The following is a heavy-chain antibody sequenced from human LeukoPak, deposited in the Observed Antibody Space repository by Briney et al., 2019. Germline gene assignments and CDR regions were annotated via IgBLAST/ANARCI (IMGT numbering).Heavy chain of an antibody. D-gene: IGHD3-22*01. CDR1: GFTFSSYG. V-gene: IGHV3-30*03. CDR3: ATNYYYDSSGYYHY. J-gene: IGHJ4*02. Sequence: PGRSLRLSCAASGFTFSSYGMHWVRQAPGKGLEWVAVISYDGSNKYYADSVKGRFTISRDNSKNTLYLQMNSLRAEDTAVYYCATNYYYDSSGYYHYWGQGTLVTVSS. CDR2: ISYDGSNK.